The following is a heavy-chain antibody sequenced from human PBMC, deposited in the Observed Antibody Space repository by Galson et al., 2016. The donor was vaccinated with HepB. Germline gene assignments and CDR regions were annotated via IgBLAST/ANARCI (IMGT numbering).Heavy chain of an antibody. CDR2: ISGDGRNT. D-gene: IGHD2/OR15-2a*01. CDR3: GILSGGFDP. V-gene: IGHV3-43*02. CDR1: GLPSNNYA. J-gene: IGHJ5*02. Sequence: SLRLSCAASGLPSNNYAMHWVRQAPGKGLECVSLISGDGRNTYYADSVKGRFSISRHNSKKSLYLEMNSLKTEDTAFYYGGILSGGFDPWGQGTLVTVSS.